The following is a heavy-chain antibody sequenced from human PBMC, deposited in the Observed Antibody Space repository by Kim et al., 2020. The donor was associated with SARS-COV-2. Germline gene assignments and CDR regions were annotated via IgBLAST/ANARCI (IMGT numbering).Heavy chain of an antibody. CDR3: ARGGELERPLFAP. J-gene: IGHJ5*02. CDR2: INHSGGT. CDR1: GGSFSGYY. Sequence: SETLSLTCAVYGGSFSGYYWSWIRQPPGKGLEWIGEINHSGGTNYNPSRKSRVTISVDTSKNQFYLKLSSVTAADTAVYYCARGGELERPLFAPWGQGTLVTVSS. D-gene: IGHD1-1*01. V-gene: IGHV4-34*01.